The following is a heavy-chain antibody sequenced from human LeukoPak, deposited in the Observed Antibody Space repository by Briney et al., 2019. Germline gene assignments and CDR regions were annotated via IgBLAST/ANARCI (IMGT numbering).Heavy chain of an antibody. CDR1: GYSFTTYA. J-gene: IGHJ6*03. CDR2: IIPIFGTA. D-gene: IGHD1-1*01. V-gene: IGHV1-69*06. CDR3: ARGGWNDLYYYYYYMDV. Sequence: GASVKVSCKASGYSFTTYAMNWLRQAPGQGLEWMGGIIPIFGTANYAQRFQGRVTITADKSTSTAYMELSSLRSEDTAVYYCARGGWNDLYYYYYYMDVWGKGTTVTVSS.